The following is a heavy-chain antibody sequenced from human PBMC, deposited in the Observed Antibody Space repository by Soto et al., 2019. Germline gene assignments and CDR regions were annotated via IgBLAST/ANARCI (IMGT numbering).Heavy chain of an antibody. CDR2: IWYDGSNK. J-gene: IGHJ5*02. Sequence: PGGSLRLSCAASGFTFSSYGMHWVRQAPGKGLEWVAVIWYDGSNKYYADSVEGRFTISRDNSKNTLYLQMNSLRAEDTAVYYCATDLWFGELDSNWFDPRGQGT. D-gene: IGHD3-10*01. CDR1: GFTFSSYG. V-gene: IGHV3-33*01. CDR3: ATDLWFGELDSNWFDP.